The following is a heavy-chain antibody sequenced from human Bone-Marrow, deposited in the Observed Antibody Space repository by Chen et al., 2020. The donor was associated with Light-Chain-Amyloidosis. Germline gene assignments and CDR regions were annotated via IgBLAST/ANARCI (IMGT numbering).Heavy chain of an antibody. CDR1: GFTFSNSA. J-gene: IGHJ4*02. Sequence: EVQLLESGGGLVQPGGSLRLSCAASGFTFSNSALSWVRQAPGKGLEWVSVITGSGGTTYYADSVKGRFTISRDSSNNTLYLQMNSLRVDDTAVYYCAKLIGYWGQGTLVTVSS. D-gene: IGHD2-15*01. CDR3: AKLIGY. CDR2: ITGSGGTT. V-gene: IGHV3-23*01.